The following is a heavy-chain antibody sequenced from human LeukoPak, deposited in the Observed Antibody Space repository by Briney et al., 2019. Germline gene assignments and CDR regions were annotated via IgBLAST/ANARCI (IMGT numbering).Heavy chain of an antibody. CDR3: ARLINERAVAYFDY. D-gene: IGHD6-19*01. V-gene: IGHV4-59*08. J-gene: IGHJ4*02. CDR2: IYYSGST. Sequence: SETLSPTCTVSGGSISSYYWSWIRQPPGKGLEWIGYIYYSGSTNYNPSLKSRVTISVDTSKNQFSLKLSSVTAADTAVYYCARLINERAVAYFDYWGQGTLVTVSS. CDR1: GGSISSYY.